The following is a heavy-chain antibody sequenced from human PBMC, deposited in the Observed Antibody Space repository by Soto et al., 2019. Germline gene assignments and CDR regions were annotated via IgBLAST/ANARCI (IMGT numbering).Heavy chain of an antibody. CDR3: ARGPRGYVYYHGMDV. J-gene: IGHJ6*02. Sequence: DTLSLTCAVSGGSISSYYVSWIRQSAGKGLEWIGRIDTSGTTNYNPSLKSRVTMSVDASKNHFSLNLSSVTAADTAVYYCARGPRGYVYYHGMDVWGQGTTVTVSS. D-gene: IGHD3-10*01. CDR2: IDTSGTT. CDR1: GGSISSYY. V-gene: IGHV4-4*07.